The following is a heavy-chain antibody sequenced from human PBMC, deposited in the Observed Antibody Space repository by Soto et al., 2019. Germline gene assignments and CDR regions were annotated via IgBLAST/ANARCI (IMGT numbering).Heavy chain of an antibody. CDR3: AREDLSGQELY. J-gene: IGHJ4*02. D-gene: IGHD5-12*01. CDR1: GGSISSGGYY. CDR2: IFYSGTT. V-gene: IGHV4-31*03. Sequence: PSETLSLTCTVSGGSISSGGYYWSWIRQHPGKGLEWIGYIFYSGTTYYNPSLKSRVTISVDTSKNQFSPKLSSVTAADTAVYYCAREDLSGQELYWGQGTLVTVSS.